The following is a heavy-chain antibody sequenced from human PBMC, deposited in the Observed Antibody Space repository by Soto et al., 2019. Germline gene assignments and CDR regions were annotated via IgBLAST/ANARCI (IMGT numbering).Heavy chain of an antibody. D-gene: IGHD5-12*01. J-gene: IGHJ4*02. CDR2: INPNSGGT. Sequence: QVQLVQSGAEVKKPGASVKVSCKASGYTFTGYYMHWVRQAPGQGLEWMGWINPNSGGTNYAQKFQGWVTMTRDTSISTAHMELSRLRSDDTAVYYCARGYSGYDWTFWIYYFDYWGQGTLVTVSS. CDR1: GYTFTGYY. CDR3: ARGYSGYDWTFWIYYFDY. V-gene: IGHV1-2*04.